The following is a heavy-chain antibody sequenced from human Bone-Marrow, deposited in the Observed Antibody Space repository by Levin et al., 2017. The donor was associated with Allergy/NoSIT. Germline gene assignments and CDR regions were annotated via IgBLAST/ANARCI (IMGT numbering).Heavy chain of an antibody. CDR2: ISAYTQET. D-gene: IGHD6-13*01. CDR1: GFSFSTYT. J-gene: IGHJ4*02. V-gene: IGHV3-23*01. CDR3: VKVVRRQQQLTRGWLDH. Sequence: GESLKISCAASGFSFSTYTMGWVRQAPGKGLEWVSAISAYTQETYYADAVKGRFTISRDNSRNTLYVQMNSLRVEDTAVYYCVKVVRRQQQLTRGWLDHWGQGTLVPVSS.